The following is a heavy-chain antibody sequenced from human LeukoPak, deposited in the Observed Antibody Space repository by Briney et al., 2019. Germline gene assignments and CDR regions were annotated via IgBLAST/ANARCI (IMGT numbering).Heavy chain of an antibody. Sequence: ASVTVSCKASGYTLTGYYMHWVRQAPGQGLEWMGWINPNSGDTNYAQKFQGRVTMTRDTSISTAYMELSRLRSDDTAVYYCARGATGYSSGWYGVDYWGQGTLVTVSS. J-gene: IGHJ4*02. CDR2: INPNSGDT. V-gene: IGHV1-2*02. CDR1: GYTLTGYY. D-gene: IGHD6-19*01. CDR3: ARGATGYSSGWYGVDY.